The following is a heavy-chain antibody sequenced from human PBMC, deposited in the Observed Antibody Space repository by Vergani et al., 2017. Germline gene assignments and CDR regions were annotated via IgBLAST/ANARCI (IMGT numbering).Heavy chain of an antibody. Sequence: EVQLVESGGGLVQLGRSLRLSCAAPGFTFDDYAMNWFRQAPGKGLEWVSGISWNSGSIGYADSVKSRFTISRDNAKNSLYLQMNSLRAEDMALYYCAKDLGDYYYYGMDVWGQGTTVTVSS. CDR2: ISWNSGSI. V-gene: IGHV3-9*03. J-gene: IGHJ6*02. CDR1: GFTFDDYA. CDR3: AKDLGDYYYYGMDV.